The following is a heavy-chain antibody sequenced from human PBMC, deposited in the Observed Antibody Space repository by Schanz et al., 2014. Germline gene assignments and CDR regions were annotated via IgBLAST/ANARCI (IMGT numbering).Heavy chain of an antibody. CDR1: GFTFSDYW. Sequence: EVQLAESGGGLVQPGGSLRLSCTASGFTFSDYWMSWVRQAPGKGPEWVSYIRSSSTPIYYADSVRGRFTISRDSAKNSLYLQMNSLRPEDTALYYCAKGSRSGSKVMDVWGKGTTXTVSS. CDR2: IRSSSTPI. J-gene: IGHJ6*03. V-gene: IGHV3-48*04. D-gene: IGHD3-10*01. CDR3: AKGSRSGSKVMDV.